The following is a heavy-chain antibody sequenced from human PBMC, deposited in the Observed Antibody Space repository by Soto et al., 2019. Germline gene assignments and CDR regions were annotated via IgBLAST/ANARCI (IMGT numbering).Heavy chain of an antibody. CDR3: ARVSEPFSMVRGVNFDY. Sequence: PGGSLRLSCAASGFTFSSYGMHWVRQAPGKGLEWVAVIWYDGSNKYYADSVKGRFTISRDNSKNKLYLQMNSLRAEDTDVYYCARVSEPFSMVRGVNFDYWGQGTLVTVSS. CDR2: IWYDGSNK. D-gene: IGHD3-10*01. V-gene: IGHV3-33*01. J-gene: IGHJ4*02. CDR1: GFTFSSYG.